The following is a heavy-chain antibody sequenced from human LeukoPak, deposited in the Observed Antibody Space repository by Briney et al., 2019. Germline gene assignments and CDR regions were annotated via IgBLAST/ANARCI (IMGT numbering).Heavy chain of an antibody. CDR2: ISWNSGSI. CDR3: AKDIWDYDSSGYEIDY. CDR1: GFTFDDYA. Sequence: PGGSLRLSCAASGFTFDDYAMHWVRQAPGKGLEWVSGISWNSGSIGYADSVKGRFTISRDNAKNSLYLQMNSLRAEDTALYYCAKDIWDYDSSGYEIDYWGQGTLVTVSS. D-gene: IGHD3-22*01. V-gene: IGHV3-9*01. J-gene: IGHJ4*02.